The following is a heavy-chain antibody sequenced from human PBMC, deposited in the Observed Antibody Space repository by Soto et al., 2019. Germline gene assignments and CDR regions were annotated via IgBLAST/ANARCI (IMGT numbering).Heavy chain of an antibody. CDR2: ISHDGSNK. V-gene: IGHV3-30-3*01. CDR3: ARDYYRFNSGYGFSMDV. CDR1: GFTFSSYA. J-gene: IGHJ6*02. Sequence: QVQLVESGGGVVQPGRSLRLSCAASGFTFSSYAMHWVRQAPGKGLEGVAVISHDGSNKYYADSVKGRFTISRDNSKNTLYLQMNSLRAEDTAVYYCARDYYRFNSGYGFSMDVWGQGTTVTVSS. D-gene: IGHD5-12*01.